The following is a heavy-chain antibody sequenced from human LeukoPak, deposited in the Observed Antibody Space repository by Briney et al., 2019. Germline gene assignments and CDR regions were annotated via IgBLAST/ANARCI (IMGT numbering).Heavy chain of an antibody. CDR2: INSNSGGT. CDR3: ARDLDSGYDTFDY. D-gene: IGHD5-12*01. Sequence: ASVKVSCKASGYTFTGYYMHWVRQAPGQGLEWMGWINSNSGGTNYAQKFQGRVTMTRDTSISTAYMELSRLRSDDTAVYYCARDLDSGYDTFDYWGQGTLVTVSS. CDR1: GYTFTGYY. J-gene: IGHJ4*02. V-gene: IGHV1-2*02.